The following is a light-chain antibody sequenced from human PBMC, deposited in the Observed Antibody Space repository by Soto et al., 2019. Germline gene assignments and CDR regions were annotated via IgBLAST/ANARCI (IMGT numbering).Light chain of an antibody. CDR3: CSYAGSSTFVYV. CDR2: EGS. J-gene: IGLJ1*01. CDR1: SSDVGSYNL. Sequence: QSALTQPASVSGSPGQSITISCTGTSSDVGSYNLVSWYQQHPGKAPKLMIYEGSKRPSGVSNRFSGSKSGNMASLTISGLQAEDEADYYCCSYAGSSTFVYVFGTGTKVTVL. V-gene: IGLV2-23*03.